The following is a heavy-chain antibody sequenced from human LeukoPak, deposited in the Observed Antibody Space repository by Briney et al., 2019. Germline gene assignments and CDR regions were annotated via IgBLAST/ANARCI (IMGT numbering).Heavy chain of an antibody. CDR3: ARGNWDSSGWYYDY. V-gene: IGHV1-69*05. CDR1: GGTFSSYA. J-gene: IGHJ4*02. CDR2: IISIFGTA. D-gene: IGHD6-19*01. Sequence: GSSVKVSCKASGGTFSSYAICWVRQAPGQGLEWMGRIISIFGTANYAQKFQGRVTITTDESTNTAYMELSSLRSEDTAVYYCARGNWDSSGWYYDYWGQGTLVTVSS.